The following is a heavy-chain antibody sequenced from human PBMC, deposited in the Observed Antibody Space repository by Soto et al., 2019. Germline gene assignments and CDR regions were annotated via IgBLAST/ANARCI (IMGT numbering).Heavy chain of an antibody. J-gene: IGHJ4*02. Sequence: QITLTESGPTLVEPTETLTLTCSFSGFSRTTHPMGLGWFCQPPGKALEGLGLIFWDDDKRYNPSRKSRLTITQDTSKNNVVQTMTYMEPPDTATYDCAHGLGGFTWNDAYFDFWGPGALVTVSS. CDR2: IFWDDDK. V-gene: IGHV2-5*02. CDR3: AHGLGGFTWNDAYFDF. CDR1: GFSRTTHPMG. D-gene: IGHD1-1*01.